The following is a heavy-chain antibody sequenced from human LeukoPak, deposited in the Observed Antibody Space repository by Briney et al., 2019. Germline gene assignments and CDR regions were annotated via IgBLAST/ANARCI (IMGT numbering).Heavy chain of an antibody. V-gene: IGHV4-39*01. CDR2: IYYSGST. J-gene: IGHJ6*03. D-gene: IGHD3-16*01. CDR1: GDYISSSGDY. CDR3: ARVGATYPHYYMDV. Sequence: PSEPLSLTCTVSGDYISSSGDYWGWIRQPPGKGLEWIVNIYYSGSTYYSPSLKSRVTIAVDTSKNQFSLKLTSVTAADTAVYYCARVGATYPHYYMDVWGKGTTVTVAS.